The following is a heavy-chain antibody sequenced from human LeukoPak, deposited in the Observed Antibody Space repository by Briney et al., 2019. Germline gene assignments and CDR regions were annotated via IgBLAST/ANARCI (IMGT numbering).Heavy chain of an antibody. CDR2: INHSGST. J-gene: IGHJ4*02. V-gene: IGHV4-34*01. Sequence: SETLSLTCAVNGGSFSGYYWSWIREPPGKELEWIGEINHSGSTNYNPSLKSRVTISVDTSKNQFSLKLSSVTAADTAVYYCARQTGSGLFILPGGQGTLVTVSS. CDR3: ARQTGSGLFILP. CDR1: GGSFSGYY. D-gene: IGHD3/OR15-3a*01.